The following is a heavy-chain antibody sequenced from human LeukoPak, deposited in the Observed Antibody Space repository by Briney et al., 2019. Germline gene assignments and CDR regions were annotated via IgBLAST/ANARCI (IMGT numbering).Heavy chain of an antibody. CDR3: ARVNGYYYGSGSYGIDY. CDR1: GFTFSSYS. Sequence: GGSLRLSCAASGFTFSSYSMNWVRQAPGKGLEWVSYISSSSGTIYYADSVKGRFTISRDNAKNSLYLQMNSLRDEDTAVYYCARVNGYYYGSGSYGIDYWGQGTLVTVSS. CDR2: ISSSSGTI. J-gene: IGHJ4*02. V-gene: IGHV3-48*02. D-gene: IGHD3-10*01.